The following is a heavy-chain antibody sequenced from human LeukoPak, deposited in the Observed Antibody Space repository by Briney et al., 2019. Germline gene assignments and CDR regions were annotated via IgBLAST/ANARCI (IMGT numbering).Heavy chain of an antibody. CDR1: GYSISSGYY. CDR3: ARGPMVRGVPN. CDR2: IYHSGST. Sequence: SETLSLTCAVSGYSISSGYYWGWIRQPPGKGLEWIGSIYHSGSTYYNPSLKSRVTVSVDTSKNQFSLKLSSVTAADTAVYYCARGPMVRGVPNWGQGTLVTVSS. J-gene: IGHJ4*02. D-gene: IGHD3-10*01. V-gene: IGHV4-38-2*01.